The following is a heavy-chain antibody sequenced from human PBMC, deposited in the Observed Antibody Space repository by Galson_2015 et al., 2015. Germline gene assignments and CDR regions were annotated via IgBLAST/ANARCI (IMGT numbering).Heavy chain of an antibody. V-gene: IGHV3-33*05. Sequence: SLRLSCAISGFTFSNYGMHWVRQAPGKGLEWVALISYDGSEIHYLDSVRGRFTISRDNSKNTVSLQMDSLRVEDTAIYYCARDGGPATGGLDCHYWGQGTRVTVSS. CDR2: ISYDGSEI. D-gene: IGHD2-21*02. CDR3: ARDGGPATGGLDCHY. J-gene: IGHJ4*02. CDR1: GFTFSNYG.